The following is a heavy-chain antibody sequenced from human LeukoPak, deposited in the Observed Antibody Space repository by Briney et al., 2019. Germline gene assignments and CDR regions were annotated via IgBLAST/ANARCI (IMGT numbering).Heavy chain of an antibody. V-gene: IGHV1-69*05. CDR2: IIPIFGTA. CDR3: ARGGVDMATIFPFDY. J-gene: IGHJ4*02. D-gene: IGHD5-24*01. CDR1: GGTFSSYA. Sequence: SVKVSCKASGGTFSSYAISWVRQAPGQGLKWMGRIIPIFGTANYAQKFQGRVTITTDESTSTAYMELSSLRSEDTAVYYCARGGVDMATIFPFDYWDQGTLVTVSS.